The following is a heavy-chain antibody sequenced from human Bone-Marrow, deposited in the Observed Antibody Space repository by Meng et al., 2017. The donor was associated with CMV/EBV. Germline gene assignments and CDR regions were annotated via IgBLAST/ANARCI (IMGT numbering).Heavy chain of an antibody. CDR1: GYTFTSYY. CDR3: AREPYYYDSSGYFDY. D-gene: IGHD3-22*01. V-gene: IGHV1-46*01. Sequence: SGYTFTSYYMNWVRKAPGQGLEWMGIINPSGGSTSYAQKFQGRVTMTRDTSTSTVYMELSSLRSEDTAVYYCAREPYYYDSSGYFDYWGQGTLVTVSS. J-gene: IGHJ4*02. CDR2: INPSGGST.